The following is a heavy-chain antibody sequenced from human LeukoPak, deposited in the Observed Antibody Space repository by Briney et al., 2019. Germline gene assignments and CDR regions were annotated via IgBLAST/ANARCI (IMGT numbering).Heavy chain of an antibody. Sequence: PSETLSLTCTVSGGSISSSSYYWGWIRQPPGKGLEWIGSIYYSGSTYYNPSLKSRVTISVDTSKNQFSLKLSSVTAADTAVYYCARRLKWELCFDYWGQGTLATVSS. CDR1: GGSISSSSYY. D-gene: IGHD1-26*01. CDR2: IYYSGST. V-gene: IGHV4-39*01. CDR3: ARRLKWELCFDY. J-gene: IGHJ4*02.